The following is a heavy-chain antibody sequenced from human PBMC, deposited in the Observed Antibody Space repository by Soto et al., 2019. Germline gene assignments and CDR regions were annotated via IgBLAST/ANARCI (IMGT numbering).Heavy chain of an antibody. CDR2: IWYDGSNK. D-gene: IGHD2-2*01. CDR1: GFTFSSYG. CDR3: ARDPKGGRCSSTSCYEEFGWFDP. J-gene: IGHJ5*02. V-gene: IGHV3-33*01. Sequence: GGSLRLSCAASGFTFSSYGMHWVRQAPGKGLEWVAVIWYDGSNKYYADSVKGRFTISRDNSKNTLYLQMNSLRAEDTAVYYCARDPKGGRCSSTSCYEEFGWFDPWGQGTLVTVSS.